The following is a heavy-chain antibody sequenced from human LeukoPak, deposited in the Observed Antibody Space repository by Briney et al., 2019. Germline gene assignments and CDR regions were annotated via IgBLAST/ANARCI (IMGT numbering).Heavy chain of an antibody. Sequence: GGSLRLSCAASGFTFSSYEMNCVRQAPGKGLEWVSYISSSGSTIYYADSVKGRFTISRDNAKNSLYLQMNSLRAEDTAVYYCARGEIAAAAPFDYWGQGTLVTVSS. V-gene: IGHV3-48*03. J-gene: IGHJ4*02. CDR1: GFTFSSYE. CDR2: ISSSGSTI. D-gene: IGHD6-13*01. CDR3: ARGEIAAAAPFDY.